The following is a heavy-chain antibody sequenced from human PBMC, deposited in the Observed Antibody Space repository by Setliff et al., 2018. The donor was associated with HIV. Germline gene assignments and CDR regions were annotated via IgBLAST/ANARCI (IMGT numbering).Heavy chain of an antibody. Sequence: GASVKVSCKASGGTFSSYAISWVRQAPGQGLEWMGGIIPILGIANYAQKFQGRVTITADKSTSTAYMELSSLRSDDTAVYYCARYFDWLKRSPFDYWGQGTLVTVSS. D-gene: IGHD3-9*01. V-gene: IGHV1-69*10. CDR1: GGTFSSYA. J-gene: IGHJ4*02. CDR2: IIPILGIA. CDR3: ARYFDWLKRSPFDY.